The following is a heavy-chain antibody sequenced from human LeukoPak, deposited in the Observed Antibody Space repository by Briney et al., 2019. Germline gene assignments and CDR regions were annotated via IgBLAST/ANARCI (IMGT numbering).Heavy chain of an antibody. J-gene: IGHJ4*02. CDR1: GYTFTGYY. CDR3: ARDLRMTTVTTFDY. CDR2: INPSGGST. Sequence: ASVKVSCKASGYTFTGYYMNWVRQAPGQGLEWMGIINPSGGSTSYAQKFQGRVTMTRDMSTSTVYMELSSLRSEDTAVYYCARDLRMTTVTTFDYWGQGTLVTVSS. D-gene: IGHD4-17*01. V-gene: IGHV1-46*01.